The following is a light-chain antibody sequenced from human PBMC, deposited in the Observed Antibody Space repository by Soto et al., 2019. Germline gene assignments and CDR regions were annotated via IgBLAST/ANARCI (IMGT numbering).Light chain of an antibody. CDR1: RSVSDTL. V-gene: IGKV3-20*01. CDR3: QHYGDSSWT. Sequence: EIVLTQSPGTLSVSPGERATLSCRADRSVSDTLLTWFQQKPGQAPRLLIFGTSNRAPGIPDRFSGSGSGTDFTLTISRLEPDDFAVYYCQHYGDSSWTFGQGTKVDI. CDR2: GTS. J-gene: IGKJ1*01.